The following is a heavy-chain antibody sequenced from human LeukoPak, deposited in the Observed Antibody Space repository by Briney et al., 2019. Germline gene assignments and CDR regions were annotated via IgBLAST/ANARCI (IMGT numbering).Heavy chain of an antibody. V-gene: IGHV3-23*01. CDR1: GFTFGSYA. CDR2: ISGSGVST. D-gene: IGHD3-10*01. CDR3: AKVGGSGSPYEYYFDY. Sequence: GGSLRLSCAASGFTFGSYAMSWVRQAPGKGLEWVSTISGSGVSTYFADSVKGRFTISRDNSKNTLYLQMNSLRPEDTAVYYCAKVGGSGSPYEYYFDYWGQGTLVTVSS. J-gene: IGHJ4*02.